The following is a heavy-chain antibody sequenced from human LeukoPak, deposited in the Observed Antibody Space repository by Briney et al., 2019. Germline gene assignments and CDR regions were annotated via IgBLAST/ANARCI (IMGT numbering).Heavy chain of an antibody. CDR1: AYSFTSYY. D-gene: IGHD6-19*01. J-gene: IGHJ4*02. Sequence: ASVKVSCKASAYSFTSYYMHWVRQAPGQGLEWMGIINPSGDSTNYAQKLQGRVTMTTDTSTSTAYMELRSLRSDDTAVYYCARRRSEEFDFDCWGQGTLVTVSS. CDR3: ARRRSEEFDFDC. V-gene: IGHV1-46*01. CDR2: INPSGDST.